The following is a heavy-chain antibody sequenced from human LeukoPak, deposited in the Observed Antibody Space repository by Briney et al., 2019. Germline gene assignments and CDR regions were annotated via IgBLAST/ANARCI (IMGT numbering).Heavy chain of an antibody. V-gene: IGHV1-18*01. CDR3: AGDRRSGYCSSTSCYLYDY. Sequence: GASVKVSCKASGYTFTSYGISWLRQAPGQGLEWMGWISAYNGNTNYAQKLQGRVTMTTDTSTSTAYMELRSLRSDDTAVYYCAGDRRSGYCSSTSCYLYDYWGQGTLVTVSS. J-gene: IGHJ4*02. CDR1: GYTFTSYG. CDR2: ISAYNGNT. D-gene: IGHD2-2*01.